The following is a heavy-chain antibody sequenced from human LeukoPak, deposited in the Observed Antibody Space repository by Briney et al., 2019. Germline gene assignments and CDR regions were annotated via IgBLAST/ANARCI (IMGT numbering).Heavy chain of an antibody. CDR1: GRTFSSYA. V-gene: IGHV1-69*13. CDR3: ARAQYYYGSENWFDP. Sequence: SVKVSCKASGRTFSSYAISWVRQAPGQGLEWMGGIIPNFGTANYAQKFQGRVTITADESTSTGYMELSSVGSEETAVYYCARAQYYYGSENWFDPWGQGTLVTVSS. CDR2: IIPNFGTA. J-gene: IGHJ5*02. D-gene: IGHD3-10*01.